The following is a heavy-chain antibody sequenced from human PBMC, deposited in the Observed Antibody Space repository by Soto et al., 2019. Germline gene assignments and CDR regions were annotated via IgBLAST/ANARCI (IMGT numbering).Heavy chain of an antibody. V-gene: IGHV4-59*12. CDR1: GGSISSYY. Sequence: PSETLSLTCTVSGGSISSYYWSWIRQPPGKGLEWIGYIYYSGSTNYNPSLKSRVTISVDTSKNQFSLKLSSVTAADTAVYYCAREGGYDFWSGYYYYGMDVWGQGTTVTVSS. J-gene: IGHJ6*02. CDR3: AREGGYDFWSGYYYYGMDV. CDR2: IYYSGST. D-gene: IGHD3-3*01.